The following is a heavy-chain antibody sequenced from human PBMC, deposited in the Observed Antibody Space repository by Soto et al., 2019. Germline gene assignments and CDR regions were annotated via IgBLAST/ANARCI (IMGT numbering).Heavy chain of an antibody. D-gene: IGHD1-1*01. J-gene: IGHJ4*02. Sequence: GGSLRLSCAASGFTFSTYSMTWVRQAPGKGLEWVSSISANSNYIYYADSVRGRFTISRENAKNSLFLDLNSLGAEDTAVYYCARDLSLPPMATHSKIFDRWGQGTLVTVSS. V-gene: IGHV3-21*01. CDR3: ARDLSLPPMATHSKIFDR. CDR2: ISANSNYI. CDR1: GFTFSTYS.